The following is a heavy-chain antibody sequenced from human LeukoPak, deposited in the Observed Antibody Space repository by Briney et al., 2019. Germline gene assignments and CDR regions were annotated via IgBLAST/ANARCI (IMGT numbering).Heavy chain of an antibody. V-gene: IGHV1-69*06. CDR3: ARDGAPGIAAAGDRSNGDYYYYMDV. CDR2: IIPIFGTA. CDR1: GGTFSSYA. D-gene: IGHD6-13*01. Sequence: GASVKVSCKASGGTFSSYAISWVRQAPGQGLEWMGGIIPIFGTANYAQKFQGRVTITADKSTSTAYMELSRLRSDDTAVYYCARDGAPGIAAAGDRSNGDYYYYMDVWGKGTTVTVSS. J-gene: IGHJ6*03.